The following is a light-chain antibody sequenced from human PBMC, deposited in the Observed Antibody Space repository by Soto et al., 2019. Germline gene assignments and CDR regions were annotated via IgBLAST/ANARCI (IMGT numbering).Light chain of an antibody. CDR3: QQLNSFPIT. CDR2: AAS. J-gene: IGKJ5*01. CDR1: QDIRSY. V-gene: IGKV1-9*01. Sequence: DIQLTQAPSFLSASAGDTVTITCRASQDIRSYLAWYQQKAGRAPKLLIYAASTLQSEVPSRFSGSGSGTEFTLTISSLQPEDFAIYYCQQLNSFPITFGQGTRLEI.